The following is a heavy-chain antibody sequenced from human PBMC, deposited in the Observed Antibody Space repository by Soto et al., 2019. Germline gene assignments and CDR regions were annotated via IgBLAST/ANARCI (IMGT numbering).Heavy chain of an antibody. J-gene: IGHJ6*02. Sequence: QVQLVQSGAEVKKPGSSVKVSCKASGGTFSSFTLSWVRQAPGQGLEWMGGIIPIFGTPNYAENFQGRVTTTADKPTSTAYMELSSLRSEDTAVYYCARGKVATISIPYYHYYGMDVWGQGTTVTDSS. CDR2: IIPIFGTP. D-gene: IGHD5-12*01. CDR1: GGTFSSFT. V-gene: IGHV1-69*06. CDR3: ARGKVATISIPYYHYYGMDV.